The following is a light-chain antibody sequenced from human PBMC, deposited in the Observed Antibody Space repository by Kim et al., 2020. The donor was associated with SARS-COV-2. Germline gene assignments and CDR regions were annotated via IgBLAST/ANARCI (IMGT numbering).Light chain of an antibody. CDR2: KVS. Sequence: DVVMTQSPLSLPVTLGQPASISCRSSQSLVHSDGNTYLNWFHQRPGRSPRRLIYKVSNRDSGVPDRFSGSGSGTDFTLKISGVEAEDVGVYYCMQGTHWPRTFGQGTKLEI. CDR1: QSLVHSDGNTY. CDR3: MQGTHWPRT. J-gene: IGKJ2*01. V-gene: IGKV2-30*02.